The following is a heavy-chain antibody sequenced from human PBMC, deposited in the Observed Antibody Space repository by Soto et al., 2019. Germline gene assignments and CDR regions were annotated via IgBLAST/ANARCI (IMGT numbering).Heavy chain of an antibody. CDR2: IYYSGST. V-gene: IGHV4-59*01. CDR1: GSSISSYY. Sequence: SETLSLTCTVSGSSISSYYWSWIRQPPGKGLEWIGYIYYSGSTNYNPSLKSRVTISVDTSKNQFSLKLSSVTAADTAVYYCARAIGGTQYSSSFVGHYGMDVWGQGTTVTVSS. J-gene: IGHJ6*02. CDR3: ARAIGGTQYSSSFVGHYGMDV. D-gene: IGHD6-6*01.